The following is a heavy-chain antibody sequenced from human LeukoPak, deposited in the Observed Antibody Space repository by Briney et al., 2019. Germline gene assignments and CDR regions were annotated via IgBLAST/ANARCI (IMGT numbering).Heavy chain of an antibody. V-gene: IGHV4-61*01. CDR2: IYYTGST. CDR3: AREGPDSTFYGMDV. Sequence: SETLSLTCTVSGGSVSSDSYYWSWIRQPPGKELEWIGYIYYTGSTNYNPSLKSRVTISVDMSKNQFSLKLTSVTAADTAVYYCAREGPDSTFYGMDVWGQGTTVTVSS. J-gene: IGHJ6*02. D-gene: IGHD6-13*01. CDR1: GGSVSSDSYY.